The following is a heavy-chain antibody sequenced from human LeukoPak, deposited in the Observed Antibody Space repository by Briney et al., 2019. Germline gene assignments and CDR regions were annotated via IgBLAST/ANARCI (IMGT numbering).Heavy chain of an antibody. CDR2: ISSDGSDK. D-gene: IGHD6-19*01. J-gene: IGHJ3*02. V-gene: IGHV3-30-3*01. CDR1: GFTFSSYA. CDR3: AKEAVAASDAFDI. Sequence: QPGRSLRLSCATSGFTFSSYAMHWVRQAPGKGLEWVAVISSDGSDKYYADSVKGRFTISRDYSKNTLYLQMNSLRAEDTAVYYCAKEAVAASDAFDIWGQGTMVTVSS.